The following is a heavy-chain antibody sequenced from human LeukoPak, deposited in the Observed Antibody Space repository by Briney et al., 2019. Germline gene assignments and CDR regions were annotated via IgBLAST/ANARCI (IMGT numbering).Heavy chain of an antibody. V-gene: IGHV3-21*01. CDR3: ARDAVRGNWFDP. CDR1: GFTFSSYS. Sequence: PGGSLRLSCAASGFTFSSYSMSWVRQAPGKGLEWVSSISSSSSYIYYADSVKGRFTISRDNAKNSLYLQMNSLRAEDTAVYYCARDAVRGNWFDPWGQGTLVTVSS. D-gene: IGHD3-10*02. J-gene: IGHJ5*02. CDR2: ISSSSSYI.